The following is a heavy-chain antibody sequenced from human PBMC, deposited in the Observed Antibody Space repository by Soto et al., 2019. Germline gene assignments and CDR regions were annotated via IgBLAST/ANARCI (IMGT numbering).Heavy chain of an antibody. CDR1: GFTFSDYY. V-gene: IGHV3-11*01. D-gene: IGHD4-17*01. J-gene: IGHJ4*02. Sequence: GGSLRLSCAASGFTFSDYYMNWIRQAPGKGLEWVSYISSSGSTIYYADSVKGRFTISRDNAENSLYLQMNSLRAEDTAVYYCARGPRETTFFYFDYWGQGTLVTVSS. CDR3: ARGPRETTFFYFDY. CDR2: ISSSGSTI.